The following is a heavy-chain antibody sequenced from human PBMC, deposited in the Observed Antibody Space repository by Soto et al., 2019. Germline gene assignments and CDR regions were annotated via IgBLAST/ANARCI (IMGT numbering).Heavy chain of an antibody. CDR3: AHTMPLYYPNWFGP. D-gene: IGHD1-26*01. V-gene: IGHV2-5*02. CDR1: GFSLFTSGVG. J-gene: IGHJ5*02. Sequence: QITLKESGPTLVEPTQTLTLTCTFSGFSLFTSGVGVAWIRQPPGKALEWLALVYWDDDKRYRPSLESRLTITKDTSANQVVLTMTNMHPVDTATYFCAHTMPLYYPNWFGPWGQGILVTVPS. CDR2: VYWDDDK.